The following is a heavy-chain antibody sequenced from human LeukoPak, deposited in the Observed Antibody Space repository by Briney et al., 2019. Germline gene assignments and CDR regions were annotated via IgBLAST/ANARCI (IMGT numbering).Heavy chain of an antibody. D-gene: IGHD3-10*01. V-gene: IGHV1-2*02. CDR1: GYTFTGYY. Sequence: ASVKVSCKASGYTFTGYYMHWVRQAPGQGLEWMGWINPNSGGTNYAQKFQGRVTMTRDTSISTAYMELSRLRSDDTAVYYCAREGVYYYGSGMRYWGQGTLVTVSS. CDR3: AREGVYYYGSGMRY. J-gene: IGHJ4*02. CDR2: INPNSGGT.